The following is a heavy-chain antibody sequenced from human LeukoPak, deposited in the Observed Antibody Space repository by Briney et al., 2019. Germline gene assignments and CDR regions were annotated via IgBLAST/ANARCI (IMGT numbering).Heavy chain of an antibody. V-gene: IGHV3-23*01. CDR2: IIGSGGST. Sequence: RGSLRLSCAASGFTFSTYAMNWVRQAPGEGLEWVSPIIGSGGSTYSAHSLKGRFTISRNNPNNTLHRQRKSLRTEDTAVYYCGKQTPPFGDYDYWGQGTLVTVSS. CDR1: GFTFSTYA. CDR3: GKQTPPFGDYDY. D-gene: IGHD4-17*01. J-gene: IGHJ4*02.